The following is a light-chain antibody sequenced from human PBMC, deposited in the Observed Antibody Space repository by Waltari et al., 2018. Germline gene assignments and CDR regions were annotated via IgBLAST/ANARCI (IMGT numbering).Light chain of an antibody. CDR1: SSDVGGYNY. Sequence: QSALTQPPSASGSPGQSVTISCTGTSSDVGGYNYVSWYQQHPGKAPKLMIYEVSKRPSGGPDGFSGSKAGNTASLTVSGLQAEDEADYYCTSYASSNSVVFGGGTKLTVL. J-gene: IGLJ2*01. CDR3: TSYASSNSVV. V-gene: IGLV2-8*01. CDR2: EVS.